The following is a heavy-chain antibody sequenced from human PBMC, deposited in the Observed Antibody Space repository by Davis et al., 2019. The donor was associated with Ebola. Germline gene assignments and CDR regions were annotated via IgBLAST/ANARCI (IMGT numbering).Heavy chain of an antibody. J-gene: IGHJ6*02. V-gene: IGHV3-7*01. CDR3: ARVSYYYDMDV. Sequence: GESLKISCPASGFTFYNYAITWVRQAPGKGLEWVANIKQDGSEKYYVDSVKGRFTISRDNAKNSLYLQMNSLRAEDTAVYYCARVSYYYDMDVWGQGTTVTVSS. CDR2: IKQDGSEK. CDR1: GFTFYNYA.